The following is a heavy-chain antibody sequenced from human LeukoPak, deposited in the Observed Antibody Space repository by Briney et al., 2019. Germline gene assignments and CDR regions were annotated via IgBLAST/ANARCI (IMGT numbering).Heavy chain of an antibody. CDR3: VRDRYYTMDV. Sequence: GGSLRLSCVASGFSCSTTWMHWVRQAPGKGLVRVSHINSDGSSTTYADSVKGRFTISRDNAKNTLYLQMNSLRAEDTAVYYCVRDRYYTMDVWGQGTTVTVSS. V-gene: IGHV3-74*01. CDR2: INSDGSST. CDR1: GFSCSTTW. J-gene: IGHJ6*02.